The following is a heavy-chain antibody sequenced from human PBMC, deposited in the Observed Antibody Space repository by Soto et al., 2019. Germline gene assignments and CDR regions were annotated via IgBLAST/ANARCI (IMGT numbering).Heavy chain of an antibody. D-gene: IGHD4-4*01. CDR1: GFTFSSYG. J-gene: IGHJ5*02. Sequence: QVQLVESGGGVVQPGRSLRLSCAASGFTFSSYGMHWVRQAPGKGLEWVAVISYDGSNKYYADSVKGRFTISRDNSKNTLYLQMNSLRAEDTAVYYCAKEWYSNGGGNWFDPWGQGTLVTVSS. V-gene: IGHV3-30*18. CDR3: AKEWYSNGGGNWFDP. CDR2: ISYDGSNK.